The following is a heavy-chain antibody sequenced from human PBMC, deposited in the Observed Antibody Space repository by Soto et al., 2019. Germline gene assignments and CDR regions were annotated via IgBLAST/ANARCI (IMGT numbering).Heavy chain of an antibody. D-gene: IGHD5-12*01. V-gene: IGHV6-1*01. Sequence: PSQTLSLTCAISGDSVSSNSAAWNWIRQSPSRGLEWLGRTYYRSKWYNDYAVSVKSRITINPDTSKNQFSLQLNSVTPEDTAVYYCARDTVATIHPYYYYYGMDVWGQGTTVTVSS. J-gene: IGHJ6*02. CDR2: TYYRSKWYN. CDR1: GDSVSSNSAA. CDR3: ARDTVATIHPYYYYYGMDV.